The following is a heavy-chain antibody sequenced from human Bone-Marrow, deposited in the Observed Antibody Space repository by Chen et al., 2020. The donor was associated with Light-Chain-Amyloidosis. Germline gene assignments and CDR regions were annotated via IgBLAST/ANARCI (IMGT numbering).Heavy chain of an antibody. CDR3: ARDLGYHDSGIDY. Sequence: QVQLRESGPGLVKPSQTLSLTCTVPNGPISSGGYYWSWIRQPPGKGLEWIGCIFYNGKTYYNPSLESRITISVDTSKNQFSLDLSSVTAADTAVYFCARDLGYHDSGIDYWGQGSLVTVSS. CDR1: NGPISSGGYY. V-gene: IGHV4-30-4*08. D-gene: IGHD3-10*01. CDR2: IFYNGKT. J-gene: IGHJ4*02.